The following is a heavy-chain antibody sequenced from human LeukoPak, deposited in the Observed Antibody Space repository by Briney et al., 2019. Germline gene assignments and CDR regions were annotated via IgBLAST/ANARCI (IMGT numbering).Heavy chain of an antibody. CDR3: ARGEAVASSAFDY. D-gene: IGHD6-19*01. J-gene: IGHJ4*02. V-gene: IGHV3-23*01. CDR2: ISGSGGGT. Sequence: GGSLRLSCTASGFTFSSYAMSWVRQAPGRGLEWVSTISGSGGGTNYADSVKGRFTISRDNAKNSLYLQMNSLRAEDTAVYYCARGEAVASSAFDYWGQGTLVTVSS. CDR1: GFTFSSYA.